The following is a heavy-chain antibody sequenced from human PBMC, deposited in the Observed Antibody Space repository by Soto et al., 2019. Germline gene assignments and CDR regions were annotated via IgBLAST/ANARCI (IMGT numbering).Heavy chain of an antibody. Sequence: QVQLQQWGAGLLKPSETLSLTCAVYGGSFSGYYWSWIRQPPGKGLEWIGEINHSGSTNYNTSLKIRVTRSVDTSKNQFSLKLSSVTAADTAVYYCARVPYSSGWYNAFDIWGQGTMVTVSS. CDR1: GGSFSGYY. CDR2: INHSGST. D-gene: IGHD6-19*01. V-gene: IGHV4-34*01. CDR3: ARVPYSSGWYNAFDI. J-gene: IGHJ3*02.